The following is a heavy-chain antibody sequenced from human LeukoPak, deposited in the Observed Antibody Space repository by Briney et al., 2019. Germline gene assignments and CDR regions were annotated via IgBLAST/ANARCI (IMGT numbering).Heavy chain of an antibody. D-gene: IGHD1-1*01. CDR3: ARVPTGISIDY. J-gene: IGHJ4*02. V-gene: IGHV3-21*01. CDR1: GFTFSSYS. Sequence: AGGSLRLSCAASGFTFSSYSMNWVRQAPGKGLGWVSSISSSSSYIYYADSVKGRFTISRDNAKNSLYLQINSLRAEDTAVYYCARVPTGISIDYWGQGTLVTVSS. CDR2: ISSSSSYI.